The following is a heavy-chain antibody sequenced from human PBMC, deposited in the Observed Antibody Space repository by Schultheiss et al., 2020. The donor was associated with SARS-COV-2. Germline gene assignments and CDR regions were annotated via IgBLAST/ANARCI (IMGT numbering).Heavy chain of an antibody. Sequence: SGPTLVKPTQTLTLTCTFSGFSLSTSGVGVGWIRQPPGKALEWLALIYWDDDKRYSPSLKSRLTITKDTSKNQVVLTMANMDPVDTATYYCARIQLHRDGYPNWFDPWGQGTLVTVSS. CDR3: ARIQLHRDGYPNWFDP. CDR2: IYWDDDK. V-gene: IGHV2-5*02. CDR1: GFSLSTSGVG. D-gene: IGHD5-24*01. J-gene: IGHJ5*02.